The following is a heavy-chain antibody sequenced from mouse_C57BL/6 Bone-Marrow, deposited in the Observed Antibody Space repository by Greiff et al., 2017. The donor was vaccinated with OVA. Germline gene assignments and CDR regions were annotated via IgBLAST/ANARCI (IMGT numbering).Heavy chain of an antibody. J-gene: IGHJ2*01. D-gene: IGHD1-2*01. Sequence: QVQLKQPGAELVKPGASVTLSCKASGYTFTSYWIHWVKQRPGRGLEWIGQIDPNSGGTKYNEKFKCKATQTVDKPSSTAYMQLSSLTSEDSAVYYCARRGYYGPFDYWGQGTTLTVSS. V-gene: IGHV1-72*01. CDR3: ARRGYYGPFDY. CDR1: GYTFTSYW. CDR2: IDPNSGGT.